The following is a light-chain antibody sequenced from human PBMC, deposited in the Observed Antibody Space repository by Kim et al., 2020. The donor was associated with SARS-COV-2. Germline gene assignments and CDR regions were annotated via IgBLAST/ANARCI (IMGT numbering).Light chain of an antibody. J-gene: IGLJ3*02. V-gene: IGLV4-69*02. Sequence: ASVKLTCTLRSGHSNYAIAWHQQQPEKGPRYLMKLNSDGSHSKGDGIPDRFSGSSSGAERYLTISSLQSEDEADYYCQTWDTGIRVFGGGTQLTVL. CDR2: LNSDGSH. CDR1: SGHSNYA. CDR3: QTWDTGIRV.